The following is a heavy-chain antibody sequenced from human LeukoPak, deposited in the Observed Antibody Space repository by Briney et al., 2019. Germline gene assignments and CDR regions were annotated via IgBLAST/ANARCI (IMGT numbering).Heavy chain of an antibody. J-gene: IGHJ4*02. CDR2: INPNSGGT. V-gene: IGHV1-2*06. CDR1: GYTFTGYY. Sequence: ASVKVSCKASGYTFTGYYMHWVRQAPGQGLEWMGRINPNSGGTNYAQKFQGRVTMTRDTSISTAYMELSRLRSDDTAVYYCARVFSVVTPTFDYWGQGTLVTVSS. CDR3: ARVFSVVTPTFDY. D-gene: IGHD2-21*02.